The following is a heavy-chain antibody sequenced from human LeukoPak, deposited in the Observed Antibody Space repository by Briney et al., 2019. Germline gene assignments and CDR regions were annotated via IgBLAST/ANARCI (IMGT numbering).Heavy chain of an antibody. D-gene: IGHD3-10*01. CDR2: IKQDGSEE. V-gene: IGHV3-7*01. Sequence: GGSLRLSCTASGFTFSSYWMTWVRQAPGKGLEWVANIKQDGSEEYYVDSLKGRFTISRDNGKNSLYLQLNSLRAEDTALYYCARVPFGVTSYYYYMDVWGKGTTVTVSS. CDR1: GFTFSSYW. J-gene: IGHJ6*03. CDR3: ARVPFGVTSYYYYMDV.